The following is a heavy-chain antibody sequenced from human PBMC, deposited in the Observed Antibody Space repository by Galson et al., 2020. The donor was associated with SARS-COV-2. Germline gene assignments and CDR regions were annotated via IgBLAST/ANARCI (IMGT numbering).Heavy chain of an antibody. V-gene: IGHV3-33*06. D-gene: IGHD6-19*01. CDR2: IWYDGSNK. Sequence: GGSLRLSCAASGFTFSSYGMHWVRQAPGKGLEWVAVIWYDGSNKYYADSVKGRFTISRDNSKNTLYLQMNSLRAEDTAVYYCAKDVAVDWVRYYGMDVWGQGTTVTVSS. CDR3: AKDVAVDWVRYYGMDV. J-gene: IGHJ6*02. CDR1: GFTFSSYG.